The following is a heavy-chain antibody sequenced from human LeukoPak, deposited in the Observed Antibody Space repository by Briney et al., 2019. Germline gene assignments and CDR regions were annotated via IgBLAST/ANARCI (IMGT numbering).Heavy chain of an antibody. D-gene: IGHD4-17*01. Sequence: SETLSLTCAAYGGSFSGYYWSWIRQPPGKGLEWIGEINHSGSTNYNPSLKSRVTISVDTSKNQFSLKLSSVTAADTAVYYCARLTTVVTSNWLDPWGQGTLVTVSS. V-gene: IGHV4-34*01. CDR2: INHSGST. CDR3: ARLTTVVTSNWLDP. J-gene: IGHJ5*02. CDR1: GGSFSGYY.